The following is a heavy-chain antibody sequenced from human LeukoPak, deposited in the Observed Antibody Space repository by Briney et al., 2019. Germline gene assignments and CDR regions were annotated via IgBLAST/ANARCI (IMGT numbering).Heavy chain of an antibody. Sequence: GGSPRLSCEASGFTFGSHAMYWVRQAPGKGLEWVAGIFGSGGSPHYADPVKGRFTISRDNSRNTVYLQINSLRAEDTAVYYCGKTTVGYSSGQKPAWPVDYWGQGTLVTVSS. CDR1: GFTFGSHA. V-gene: IGHV3-23*01. CDR2: IFGSGGSP. D-gene: IGHD5-18*01. J-gene: IGHJ4*02. CDR3: GKTTVGYSSGQKPAWPVDY.